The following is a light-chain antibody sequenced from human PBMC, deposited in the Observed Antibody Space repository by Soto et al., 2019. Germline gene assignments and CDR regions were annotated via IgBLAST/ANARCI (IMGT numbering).Light chain of an antibody. V-gene: IGLV1-44*01. J-gene: IGLJ1*01. CDR2: SNN. CDR1: TSNIGGNT. CDR3: ASGDDSLHAFV. Sequence: QSVLTQPPSASGTPGQTVTISCSGATSNIGGNTVSWYQHLPETAPKRLIFSNNQRPSGIPDRLSASKSGTSSSLAISGLQSDAEADYYCASGDDSLHAFVVGTGTKGTVL.